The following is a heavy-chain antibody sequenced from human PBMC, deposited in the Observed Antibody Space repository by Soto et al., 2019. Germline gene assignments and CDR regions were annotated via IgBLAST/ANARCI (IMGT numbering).Heavy chain of an antibody. CDR3: AKAYCSGGSCYSSRPAINNWFDP. D-gene: IGHD2-15*01. Sequence: GGSLRLSCAASGFTFSSYAMSWVRQAPGKGLEWVSAISGSGGSTYYAVSVKGRFTISRDNSKNTRYLQMNSLRAEDTAVYYCAKAYCSGGSCYSSRPAINNWFDPWGQGTLVTVSS. CDR1: GFTFSSYA. V-gene: IGHV3-23*01. CDR2: ISGSGGST. J-gene: IGHJ5*02.